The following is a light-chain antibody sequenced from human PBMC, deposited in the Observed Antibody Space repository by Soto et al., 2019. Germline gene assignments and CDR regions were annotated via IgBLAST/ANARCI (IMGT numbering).Light chain of an antibody. CDR3: QQYENLPLT. V-gene: IGKV1-33*01. CDR1: QDVKNY. CDR2: DAS. J-gene: IGKJ4*01. Sequence: DIQMTQSPSSLSASVGDRVTITCQASQDVKNYLNWYQQKPGKAPKLLIYDASNLERAVPSRFSGSGTGTEYSITISSLQAEDNGTYYCQQYENLPLTFGGGTKVEIK.